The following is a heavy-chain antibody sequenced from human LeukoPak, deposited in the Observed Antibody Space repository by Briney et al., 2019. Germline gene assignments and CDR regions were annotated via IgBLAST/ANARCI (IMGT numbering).Heavy chain of an antibody. CDR3: ARGALYDFWSSYYIDY. V-gene: IGHV4-30-4*08. CDR1: GGSISSGDYY. Sequence: SQTLSLTCTVSGGSISSGDYYWSWIRQPRGKGLEWIGYIYYSGSTYYNPSLKSRVTISVDTSKNQFSLKLSSVTAADTAVYYCARGALYDFWSSYYIDYWGQGTLVTVSS. CDR2: IYYSGST. J-gene: IGHJ4*02. D-gene: IGHD3-3*01.